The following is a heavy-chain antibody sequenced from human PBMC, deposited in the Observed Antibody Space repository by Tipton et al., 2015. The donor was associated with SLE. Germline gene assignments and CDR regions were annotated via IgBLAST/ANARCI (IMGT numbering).Heavy chain of an antibody. CDR2: VYYSGSA. V-gene: IGHV4-39*07. CDR3: AREGGEGGGFDI. Sequence: TLSLTCTVSGDSIRSLGYYWGWIRQPPGKGLEWLGTVYYSGSAYYNPSLESRVTISVDTSKNQFSLKLSSVTAADTAVYFCAREGGEGGGFDIWGQGTMVTVSS. J-gene: IGHJ3*02. CDR1: GDSIRSLGYY. D-gene: IGHD3-10*01.